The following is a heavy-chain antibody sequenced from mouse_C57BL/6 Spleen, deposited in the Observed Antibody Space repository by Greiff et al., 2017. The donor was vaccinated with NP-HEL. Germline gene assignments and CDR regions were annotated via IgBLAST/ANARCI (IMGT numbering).Heavy chain of an antibody. CDR1: GFSLTSYG. CDR3: AKKRHHSSGYAMDY. V-gene: IGHV2-5*01. Sequence: VQLQQSGPGLVQPSQSLSITCTVSGFSLTSYGVHWVRQSPGKGLEWLGVIWRGGSTDYNAAFMSRLSITKDNSKSQVFFKMNSLQADDTAIYYCAKKRHHSSGYAMDYWGQGTSVTVSS. CDR2: IWRGGST. J-gene: IGHJ4*01. D-gene: IGHD3-2*02.